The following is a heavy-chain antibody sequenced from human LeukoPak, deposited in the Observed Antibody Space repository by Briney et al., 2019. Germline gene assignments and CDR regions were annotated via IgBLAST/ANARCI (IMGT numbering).Heavy chain of an antibody. CDR1: GFTFSSYA. V-gene: IGHV3-30*07. D-gene: IGHD6-13*01. Sequence: PGRSLRLSCAAYGFTFSSYAIHWVRQAPGKGLEWEAVISYDGSNKYYAESVKGRFTISRDNSKNTLYLQMNSRKGEDTAVEYCAAPGDSSSFNYWGQGTLVTVSS. CDR2: ISYDGSNK. CDR3: AAPGDSSSFNY. J-gene: IGHJ4*02.